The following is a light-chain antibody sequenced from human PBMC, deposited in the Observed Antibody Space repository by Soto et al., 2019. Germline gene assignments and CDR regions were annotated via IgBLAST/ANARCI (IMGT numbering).Light chain of an antibody. Sequence: DIKMSQSPSTLSASVGDRVTTSCRASQTISSWLAWYQQKPGKAPKLLIYDASSLESGVPSNFSGSGSGTQFTLTISSLQPDDFATYYCQHYNSYPYTFGQGTRLEI. V-gene: IGKV1-5*01. CDR1: QTISSW. CDR3: QHYNSYPYT. CDR2: DAS. J-gene: IGKJ5*01.